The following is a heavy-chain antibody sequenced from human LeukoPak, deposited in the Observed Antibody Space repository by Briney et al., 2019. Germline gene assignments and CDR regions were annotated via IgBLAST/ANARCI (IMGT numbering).Heavy chain of an antibody. Sequence: GGSLRLSCAASGFTFSSYWMSWVRQAPGKGLEWVSVIYTGGGTYYADSVKGRFTISRDNSKNTLYLQINSLRAEDTAVYYCARPTYPTGYFDYWGQGTLSPSPQ. CDR1: GFTFSSYW. V-gene: IGHV3-53*01. CDR2: IYTGGGT. J-gene: IGHJ4*02. CDR3: ARPTYPTGYFDY. D-gene: IGHD4-17*01.